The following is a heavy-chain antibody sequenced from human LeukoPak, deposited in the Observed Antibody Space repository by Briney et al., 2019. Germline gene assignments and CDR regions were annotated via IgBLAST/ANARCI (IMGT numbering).Heavy chain of an antibody. D-gene: IGHD3-3*01. CDR2: ISWNSGRL. CDR3: AKSTYYDIWSGYMDV. Sequence: GGSLRLXCAASGFSFDDSAMHWVRQAPGKGLEWVSGISWNSGRLGYADSVKGRFTISRDNANNSLYLQMNSLRPEDMALYYCAKSTYYDIWSGYMDVWGKGTTVTVSS. J-gene: IGHJ6*04. V-gene: IGHV3-9*03. CDR1: GFSFDDSA.